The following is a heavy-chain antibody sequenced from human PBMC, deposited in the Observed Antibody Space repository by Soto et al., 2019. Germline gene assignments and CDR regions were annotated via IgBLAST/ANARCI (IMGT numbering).Heavy chain of an antibody. CDR3: AREVPSRYFDL. CDR1: GASFSDSY. CDR2: INHSGST. D-gene: IGHD1-1*01. Sequence: QVRLQQWGAGLLKPSETLSLTCAVYGASFSDSYWNWIRQPPGKGLEWIGEINHSGSTIYNTSLGSRVPISLATSRKQFTLKMRSATAADTAVYYCAREVPSRYFDLWGRGTPVTVSS. V-gene: IGHV4-34*01. J-gene: IGHJ2*01.